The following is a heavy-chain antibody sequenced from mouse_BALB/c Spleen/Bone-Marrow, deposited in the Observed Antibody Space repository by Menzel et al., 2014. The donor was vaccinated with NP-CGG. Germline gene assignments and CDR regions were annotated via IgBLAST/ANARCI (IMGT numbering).Heavy chain of an antibody. Sequence: DVHLVESGGGLVKPGGSLKLSCAASGFTFSDYYMFWVRQTPEKRLEWVATISVDGGNTYYRDSVKGRFTISRDNAKNKLNLQMSSLKSEDTATYHCARETGPRAMDYWGQGTSVTVSS. CDR2: ISVDGGNT. CDR1: GFTFSDYY. D-gene: IGHD4-1*01. CDR3: ARETGPRAMDY. V-gene: IGHV5-4*02. J-gene: IGHJ4*01.